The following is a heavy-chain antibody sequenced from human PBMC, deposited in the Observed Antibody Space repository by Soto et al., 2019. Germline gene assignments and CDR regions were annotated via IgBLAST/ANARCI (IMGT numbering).Heavy chain of an antibody. CDR2: ISAYNGNT. J-gene: IGHJ6*03. D-gene: IGHD6-6*01. Sequence: QVQLLQSGAEVKKPGASVKVSCKASGYTFTNYGITWVRQAPGQGLEWMGWISAYNGNTHYTQRLQGRVTMTTDTSTSTAYRALRGLRSDDTAVYYCARVRQLVGYLYSDMDVWGKGTTFTVSS. CDR1: GYTFTNYG. CDR3: ARVRQLVGYLYSDMDV. V-gene: IGHV1-18*01.